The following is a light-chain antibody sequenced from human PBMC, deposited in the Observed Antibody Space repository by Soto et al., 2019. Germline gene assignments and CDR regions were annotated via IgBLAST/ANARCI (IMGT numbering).Light chain of an antibody. J-gene: IGLJ2*01. Sequence: QYALTQPASVSGSPGQSITISCTGSSSDVGGYNLVSWYQQHPGKAPKLIIYEGSKRPSGVSNRFSGSKSGNTASLTISVLQAEDEADYYCCSYAGSRTDVVFGGGTKLTVL. V-gene: IGLV2-23*01. CDR2: EGS. CDR3: CSYAGSRTDVV. CDR1: SSDVGGYNL.